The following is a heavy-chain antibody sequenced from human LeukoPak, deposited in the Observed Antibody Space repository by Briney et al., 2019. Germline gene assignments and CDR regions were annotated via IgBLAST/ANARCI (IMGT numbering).Heavy chain of an antibody. J-gene: IGHJ4*02. CDR1: GFTFINAW. CDR2: INGSGGST. D-gene: IGHD1-14*01. Sequence: GSLRLSCAASGFTFINAWMNWVRQAPGKGLEWVSGINGSGGSTYYAGSVKGRFTISRDNSKNTLYLQMNSLRAEDTAVYYCAKPARTDYTDYWGQGTLVTVSS. CDR3: AKPARTDYTDY. V-gene: IGHV3-23*01.